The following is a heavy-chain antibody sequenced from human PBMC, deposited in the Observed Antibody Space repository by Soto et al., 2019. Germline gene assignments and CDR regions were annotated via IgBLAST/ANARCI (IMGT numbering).Heavy chain of an antibody. CDR1: GVTVSGDY. D-gene: IGHD3-10*01. V-gene: IGHV3-66*01. Sequence: VQLVESGGGLVQPGGSLRLSCAASGVTVSGDYMNWVRQAPGKGLEWVSVIYSGGSTYYADSVKDRFIISRDTSTNTLYLQLSSLRAEDTAVYYCVRAWFWYGALDAWGQGTTVTVSS. CDR3: VRAWFWYGALDA. CDR2: IYSGGST. J-gene: IGHJ6*02.